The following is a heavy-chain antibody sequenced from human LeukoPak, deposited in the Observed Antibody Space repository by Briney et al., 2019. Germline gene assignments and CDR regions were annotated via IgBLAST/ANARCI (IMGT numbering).Heavy chain of an antibody. D-gene: IGHD4-17*01. CDR2: IYHSGST. Sequence: PSETLSLTCAVYGGSFSGYYCTWIRQPPGKGLEWIGYIYHSGSTYYNPSLKSRVTISVDRSKNQFSRKLSSVTAADTAVYYCARAEHNGDYGIDYWGQGTLVTVSS. CDR1: GGSFSGYY. V-gene: IGHV4-34*01. J-gene: IGHJ4*02. CDR3: ARAEHNGDYGIDY.